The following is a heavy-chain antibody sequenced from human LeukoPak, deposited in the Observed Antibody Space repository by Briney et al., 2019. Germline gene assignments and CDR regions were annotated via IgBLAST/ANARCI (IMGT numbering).Heavy chain of an antibody. J-gene: IGHJ4*02. CDR1: GFTFSDYY. CDR2: ISSSGSTI. D-gene: IGHD3-10*01. CDR3: ARVKSGRGVRGVIKGGGFDY. Sequence: PGGSLRLSCAASGFTFSDYYMSWIRQAPGKGLEWVSYISSSGSTIYYADSVKGRFTISRDNAKNSLYLQMNSLRAEDTAVYYCARVKSGRGVRGVIKGGGFDYWGQGTLVTVSS. V-gene: IGHV3-11*01.